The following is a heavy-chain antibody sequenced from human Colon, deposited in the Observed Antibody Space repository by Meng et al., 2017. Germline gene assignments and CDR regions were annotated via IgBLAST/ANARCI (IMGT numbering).Heavy chain of an antibody. CDR1: GYSLTELS. V-gene: IGHV1-69*13. Sequence: QVRLVQSGPEVKKPGASVKVSCKLSGYSLTELSMHWVRQAPGKGLEWMGGIIPIFGTANYAQKFQGRVTITADESTSTAYMELSSLRSEDTAVYYCARVRGETAAYGDYEDSFDYWGQGTLVTVSS. CDR3: ARVRGETAAYGDYEDSFDY. CDR2: IIPIFGTA. J-gene: IGHJ4*02. D-gene: IGHD4-17*01.